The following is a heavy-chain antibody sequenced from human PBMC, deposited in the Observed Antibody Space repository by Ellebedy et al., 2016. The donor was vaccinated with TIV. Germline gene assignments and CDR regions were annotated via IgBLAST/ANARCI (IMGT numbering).Heavy chain of an antibody. V-gene: IGHV3-53*01. D-gene: IGHD6-13*01. CDR2: IYSAGTT. Sequence: PGGSLRLSCAAAGVTVSTNYMSWVRQAPGKGLEWVSIIYSAGTTYYAGSVKGRFTISRDISKNTVHLQMNSLRAEDTAVYYCAGGKAAAGTSLDFWGQGTLVTVSS. CDR1: GVTVSTNY. CDR3: AGGKAAAGTSLDF. J-gene: IGHJ4*02.